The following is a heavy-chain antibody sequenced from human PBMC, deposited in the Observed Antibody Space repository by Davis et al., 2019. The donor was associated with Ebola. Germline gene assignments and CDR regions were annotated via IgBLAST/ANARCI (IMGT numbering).Heavy chain of an antibody. CDR3: ARARSGGRSGYYGRTFDV. V-gene: IGHV1-46*02. CDR2: LNPGGGST. Sequence: AASVKVSCKASCYSFKNYAISWVRQAPGQGLEWMGILNPGGGSTNYAQKFQGRVIMTRDTSASTVYMELSSLGSEDTAVYYCARARSGGRSGYYGRTFDVWGQGTMVTVSS. CDR1: CYSFKNYA. D-gene: IGHD3-22*01. J-gene: IGHJ3*01.